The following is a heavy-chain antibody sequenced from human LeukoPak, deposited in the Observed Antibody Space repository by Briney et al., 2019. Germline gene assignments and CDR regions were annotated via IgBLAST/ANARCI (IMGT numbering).Heavy chain of an antibody. CDR3: ARTGSSGSFSDY. D-gene: IGHD3-10*01. CDR2: IYTSGST. CDR1: GGSISSYY. Sequence: SETLPLTCTVSGGSISSYYWSWIRQPAGKGLEWIGRIYTSGSTNYNPSLKSRVTLSVDVSKSQFSLSLTSATTADTAVYYCARTGSSGSFSDYWGQGTLVTVSS. V-gene: IGHV4-4*07. J-gene: IGHJ4*02.